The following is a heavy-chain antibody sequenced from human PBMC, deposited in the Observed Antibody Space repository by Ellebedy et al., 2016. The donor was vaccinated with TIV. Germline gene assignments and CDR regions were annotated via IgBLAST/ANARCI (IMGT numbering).Heavy chain of an antibody. CDR2: MSGSGGST. J-gene: IGHJ5*02. CDR1: GFTFSRFA. D-gene: IGHD3-10*01. Sequence: GESLKISXAASGFTFSRFAMSWVRQAPEKGLEWVSGMSGSGGSTDYADSVKGRFTISRDNSKNTLYLQMNSLRAEDTAVYYCAKDVEGYDSGSYYRWFDPWGQGTLVTVSS. CDR3: AKDVEGYDSGSYYRWFDP. V-gene: IGHV3-23*01.